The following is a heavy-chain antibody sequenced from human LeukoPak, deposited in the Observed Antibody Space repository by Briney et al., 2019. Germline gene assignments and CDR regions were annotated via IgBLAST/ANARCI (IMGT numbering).Heavy chain of an antibody. CDR3: ARGNGYYDSSGYSLSWFDP. V-gene: IGHV4-34*01. CDR1: GGSFSGYY. J-gene: IGHJ5*02. CDR2: INHSGST. D-gene: IGHD3-22*01. Sequence: SETLSLTCAVYGGSFSGYYWSWIRQPPGKGLEWIGEINHSGSTNYNPSPRSRVTISVDTSKNQFSLKLSSVTAADTAVYYCARGNGYYDSSGYSLSWFDPWGRGTLVTVSS.